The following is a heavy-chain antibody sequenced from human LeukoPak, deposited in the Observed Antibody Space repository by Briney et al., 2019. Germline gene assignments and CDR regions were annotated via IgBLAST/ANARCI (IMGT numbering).Heavy chain of an antibody. D-gene: IGHD6-13*01. Sequence: GGSLRLSCAASGFTFSSYSMSWVRQAPGKGLEWVANIKQDGSEKYYVDSVKGRFTISRDNAKNSLYLQMNSLRAEDTAVYYCASGIAAAGTRPPPFDYWGQGTLVTVSS. CDR1: GFTFSSYS. CDR2: IKQDGSEK. J-gene: IGHJ4*02. V-gene: IGHV3-7*01. CDR3: ASGIAAAGTRPPPFDY.